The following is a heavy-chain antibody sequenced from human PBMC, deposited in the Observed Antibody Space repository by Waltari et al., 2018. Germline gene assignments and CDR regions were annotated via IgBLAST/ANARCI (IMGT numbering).Heavy chain of an antibody. Sequence: QVQLQESGPGLVKPSETLSLTCTVSGGSVSLGSYYWSWIRQPPGRGRDWFGYISGSGSTTATPSRRSRVNLSVGTSKDQFSLNLRCVTAADTAVYFCARGHDFWSGYFGNYYYYMDVWGKGRTVTVS. J-gene: IGHJ6*03. CDR3: ARGHDFWSGYFGNYYYYMDV. D-gene: IGHD3-3*01. V-gene: IGHV4-61*01. CDR1: GGSVSLGSYY. CDR2: ISGSGST.